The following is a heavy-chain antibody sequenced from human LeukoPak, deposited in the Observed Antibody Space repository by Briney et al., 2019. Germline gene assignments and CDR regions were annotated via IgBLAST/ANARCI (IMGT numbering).Heavy chain of an antibody. CDR1: GYTFTSYD. J-gene: IGHJ6*03. CDR3: ARGREIQLWFSYYYMDV. V-gene: IGHV1-8*03. D-gene: IGHD5-18*01. CDR2: MNPNSGNT. Sequence: GASVKVSCKASGYTFTSYDINWVRQATGQGLEWMGWMNPNSGNTGYAQRFQGRVTITRNTSISTAYMELSSLRSGDTAVYYCARGREIQLWFSYYYMDVWGKGTTVTVSS.